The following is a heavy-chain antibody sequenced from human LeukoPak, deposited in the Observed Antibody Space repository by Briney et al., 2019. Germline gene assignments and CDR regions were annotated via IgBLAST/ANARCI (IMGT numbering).Heavy chain of an antibody. J-gene: IGHJ5*02. CDR2: IYYSGST. CDR1: GGSISSYY. D-gene: IGHD3-9*01. Sequence: SETLSLTCTVSGGSISSYYWSWIRQPPGKGLEWIGYIYYSGSTNYNPSLKSRVTISVDTSKNQCSLELSSVTAADTAVYYCARGARQYYDILTGYSSWFDPWGQGTLVTVSS. CDR3: ARGARQYYDILTGYSSWFDP. V-gene: IGHV4-59*01.